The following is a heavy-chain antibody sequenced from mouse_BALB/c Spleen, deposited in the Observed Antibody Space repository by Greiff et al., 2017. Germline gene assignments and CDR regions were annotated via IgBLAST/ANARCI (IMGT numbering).Heavy chain of an antibody. CDR2: IDPENGDT. Sequence: EVKLMESGAELVRSGASVKLSCTASGFNIKDYYMHWVKQRPEQGLEWIGWIDPENGDTEYAPKFQGKATMTADTSSNTAYLQLSSLTSEDTAVYYCNPLITTVDIDYWGQGTTLTVSS. CDR1: GFNIKDYY. D-gene: IGHD1-1*01. J-gene: IGHJ2*01. V-gene: IGHV14-4*02. CDR3: NPLITTVDIDY.